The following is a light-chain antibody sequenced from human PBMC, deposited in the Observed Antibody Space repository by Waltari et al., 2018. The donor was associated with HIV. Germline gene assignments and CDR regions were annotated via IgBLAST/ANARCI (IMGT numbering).Light chain of an antibody. CDR3: QQHSDWPYT. CDR1: RSLTTQ. Sequence: EIVMPQSPSTLSVSPGETATLSCRANRSLTTQLAWYHQIPGKSPRLLMYDALTRVTGVPDKCSGSGSGTQFTLTIRNFQSENSGIYYCQQHSDWPYTFGRGAKLAI. J-gene: IGKJ2*01. CDR2: DAL. V-gene: IGKV3-15*01.